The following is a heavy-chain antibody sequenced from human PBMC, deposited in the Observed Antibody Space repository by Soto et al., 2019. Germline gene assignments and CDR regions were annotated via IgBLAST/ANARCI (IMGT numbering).Heavy chain of an antibody. J-gene: IGHJ2*01. CDR1: GFSLETSGMG. CDR2: IYWDDDK. D-gene: IGHD3-22*01. CDR3: AHSISHYDNSGHYTYWYGDR. Sequence: QITLKESGPTLVKPTQTLTLTCAFSGFSLETSGMGMSWIRQPPGKALEWLALIYWDDDKRYSPSLKNRLPIPKDTAKNQVVLTLTNVDPVDTATYYGAHSISHYDNSGHYTYWYGDRWGRGTLVTVAA. V-gene: IGHV2-5*02.